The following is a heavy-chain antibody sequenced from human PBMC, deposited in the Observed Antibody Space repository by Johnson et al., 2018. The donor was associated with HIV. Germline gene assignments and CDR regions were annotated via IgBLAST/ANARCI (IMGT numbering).Heavy chain of an antibody. Sequence: VQLVESGGGVVRPGGSLRLSCEASGFTFDEYGLSWVRQAPGLGLEWVSGINWTGGSKGYADPVKGRFTFSKDNSKNTLYLQMNSLRAEDTAVYYCARWGRWELGDAFDIWGQGTMVTVSS. D-gene: IGHD1-26*01. CDR2: INWTGGSK. CDR1: GFTFDEYG. V-gene: IGHV3-20*04. J-gene: IGHJ3*02. CDR3: ARWGRWELGDAFDI.